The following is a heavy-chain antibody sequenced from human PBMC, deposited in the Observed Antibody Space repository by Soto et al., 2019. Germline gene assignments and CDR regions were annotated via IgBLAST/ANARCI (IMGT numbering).Heavy chain of an antibody. CDR1: GGTFSSYT. CDR3: ARDLGPYYYYGMDV. J-gene: IGHJ6*02. CDR2: IIPILGIA. D-gene: IGHD3-16*01. Sequence: QVQLVQSGAEVKKPGSSVKVSCKASGGTFSSYTISWVRQAPGQGLEWMGRIIPILGIANYAQKFQGRVTITADKPTSTAYMELSSLRSEDTAVYYCARDLGPYYYYGMDVWGQGTTVTVSS. V-gene: IGHV1-69*08.